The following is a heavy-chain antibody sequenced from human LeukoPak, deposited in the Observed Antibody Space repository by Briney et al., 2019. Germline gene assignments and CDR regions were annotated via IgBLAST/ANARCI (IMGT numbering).Heavy chain of an antibody. Sequence: PGGSLRLSCAASGFTVSSNYMSWVRQTPGQGRLEWVSVIYTDGRTFYTGSVTGRFTISRDNSKNTLYLQMNSLRAEDTAVYYCARHSSGWLLAFDIWGQGTMVTVSS. D-gene: IGHD6-19*01. CDR2: IYTDGRT. CDR3: ARHSSGWLLAFDI. CDR1: GFTVSSNY. V-gene: IGHV3-66*04. J-gene: IGHJ3*02.